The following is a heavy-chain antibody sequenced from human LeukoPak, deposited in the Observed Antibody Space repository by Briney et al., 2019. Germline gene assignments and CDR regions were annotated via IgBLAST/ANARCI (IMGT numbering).Heavy chain of an antibody. CDR2: INHSGST. CDR3: ARGGGYYYMDV. CDR1: GGSFSGYY. Sequence: PSETLSLTCAVCGGSFSGYYWSWIRQPPGKGLEWIGEINHSGSTNYNPSLKSRVTISVDTSKNQFSLKLSSVTAADTAVYYCARGGGYYYMDVWGKGTTVTVSS. J-gene: IGHJ6*03. V-gene: IGHV4-34*01.